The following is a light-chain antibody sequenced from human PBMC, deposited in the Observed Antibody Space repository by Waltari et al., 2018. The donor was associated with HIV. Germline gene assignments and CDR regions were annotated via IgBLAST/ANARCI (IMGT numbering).Light chain of an antibody. V-gene: IGKV3-15*01. CDR1: QNIRNN. CDR2: GAS. CDR3: QQYNDWPPIT. Sequence: TVMTQSPATLSVSPGERATLSCKASQNIRNNLAWYQQRRGQAPRLLIYGASTTATGVPARFSGSGSGTDFSLTISSLQSEDFAVDYCQQYNDWPPITFGGGTKVEIK. J-gene: IGKJ4*01.